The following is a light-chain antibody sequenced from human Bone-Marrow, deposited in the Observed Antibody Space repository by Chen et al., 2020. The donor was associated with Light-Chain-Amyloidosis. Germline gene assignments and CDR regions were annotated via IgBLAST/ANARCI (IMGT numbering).Light chain of an antibody. CDR2: RDT. CDR1: DLPTKY. Sequence: SYELTQPPSVSVSPGQTARITCSGDDLPTKYAYWYQQKPGQAPVLVIHRDTERPSGISGRCSGARSGTTATLTISGVQAEDEADYHCQSADSSGTYEVIFGGGTMLTVL. CDR3: QSADSSGTYEVI. J-gene: IGLJ2*01. V-gene: IGLV3-25*03.